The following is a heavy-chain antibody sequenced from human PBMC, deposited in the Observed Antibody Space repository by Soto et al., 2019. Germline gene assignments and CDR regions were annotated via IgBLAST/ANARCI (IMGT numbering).Heavy chain of an antibody. Sequence: SETLSLTCAVSGGSISSYYWSWIRQPPGKGLEWIGYIYYSGSTNYNPSLKSRVTISVDTSKNQYSLKLSSVTAADTAVYYCARHKNFDWLLSALGGDIYYFDYWGQGTLVTVSS. J-gene: IGHJ4*02. CDR3: ARHKNFDWLLSALGGDIYYFDY. V-gene: IGHV4-59*08. D-gene: IGHD3-9*01. CDR2: IYYSGST. CDR1: GGSISSYY.